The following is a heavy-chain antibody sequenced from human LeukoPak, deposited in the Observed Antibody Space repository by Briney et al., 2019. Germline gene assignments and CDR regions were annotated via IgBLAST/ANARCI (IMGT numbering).Heavy chain of an antibody. CDR3: ASPGRLSGGDYNY. J-gene: IGHJ4*02. CDR2: IYDSGST. D-gene: IGHD4-17*01. CDR1: GGSIRSSYYY. V-gene: IGHV4-39*01. Sequence: PSETLSLTCTVSGGSIRSSYYYWGWIRQPPGKGLEWIGSIYDSGSTYYNPSLKSRVTISVDTSKNQFSLKLNSVTAADTAVYYCASPGRLSGGDYNYWGQGTLVTVSS.